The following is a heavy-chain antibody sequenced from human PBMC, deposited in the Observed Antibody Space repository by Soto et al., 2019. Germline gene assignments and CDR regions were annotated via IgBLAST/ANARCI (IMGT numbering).Heavy chain of an antibody. CDR1: GGTFSSYA. Sequence: GASVKVSCKASGGTFSSYAISWVRQAPGQGLEWMGGIIPIFGTANYAQKFQGRVTITADESTSTAYMELSSLRSEDTAVYYCARTILTGYHEPYYYGMDVWGQGTTVTVSS. D-gene: IGHD3-9*01. CDR2: IIPIFGTA. CDR3: ARTILTGYHEPYYYGMDV. V-gene: IGHV1-69*13. J-gene: IGHJ6*02.